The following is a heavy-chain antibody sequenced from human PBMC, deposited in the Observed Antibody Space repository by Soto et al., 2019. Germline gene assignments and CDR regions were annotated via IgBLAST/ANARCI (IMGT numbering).Heavy chain of an antibody. V-gene: IGHV4-34*01. CDR2: LDQSGGT. CDR3: AREDSYGWSGESLDV. J-gene: IGHJ6*02. Sequence: QVQLQQWGAGLLKASETLSLTCAVVGDSLRGQSWNWIRQSPGKGLEWIGELDQSGGTNYNPSLNMRAIISDDTSKNQFSLTLTSVTAADTAVYYCAREDSYGWSGESLDVCGQGTTVTVSS. CDR1: GDSLRGQS. D-gene: IGHD6-19*01.